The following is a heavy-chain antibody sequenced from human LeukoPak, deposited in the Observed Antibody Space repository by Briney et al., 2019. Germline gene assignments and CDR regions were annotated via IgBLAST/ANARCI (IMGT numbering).Heavy chain of an antibody. CDR2: IYYSGST. CDR3: ASGVVTPRYYYYYGMDV. D-gene: IGHD4-23*01. CDR1: GDSISSYY. Sequence: SETLSLTCTVSGDSISSYYWSWPRQPPGKGLEWIGYIYYSGSTNYNPSLKSRVTISVDTSKNQFSLKLSSVTAADTAVYYCASGVVTPRYYYYYGMDVWGQGTTVTVSS. J-gene: IGHJ6*02. V-gene: IGHV4-59*08.